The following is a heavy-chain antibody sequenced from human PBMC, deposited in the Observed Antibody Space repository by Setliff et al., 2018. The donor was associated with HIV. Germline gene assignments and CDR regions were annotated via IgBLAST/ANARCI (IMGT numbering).Heavy chain of an antibody. CDR3: ARGDFGYSYGPNDY. CDR2: INSDGSSI. CDR1: GFTFSGYW. D-gene: IGHD5-18*01. V-gene: IGHV3-74*01. Sequence: GGSLRLSCAASGFTFSGYWMHWVRQAPGKELVWVSRINSDGSSISYADSVKGRFTISRDDAKNTVYLQMNSLRGEDTAVYYCARGDFGYSYGPNDYWGQGTLVTVSS. J-gene: IGHJ4*02.